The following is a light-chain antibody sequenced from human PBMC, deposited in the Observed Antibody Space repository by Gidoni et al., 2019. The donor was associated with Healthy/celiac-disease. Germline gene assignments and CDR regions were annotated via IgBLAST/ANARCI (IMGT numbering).Light chain of an antibody. J-gene: IGKJ2*01. CDR2: AAS. V-gene: IGKV1-12*01. Sequence: QMPPPPSPVSASVGDRATITCRASQGISSWLAWYQQKPGNAPKLLIYAASSLQSGVPSRFSGSGSGTDFTLTISSLQAEDFATYYCQQDNSFPYTFGQGTKLEIK. CDR1: QGISSW. CDR3: QQDNSFPYT.